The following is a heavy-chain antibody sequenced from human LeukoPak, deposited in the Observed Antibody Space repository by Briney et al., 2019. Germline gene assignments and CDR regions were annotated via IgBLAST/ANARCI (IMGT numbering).Heavy chain of an antibody. CDR2: INPNSGGT. CDR3: ARDSQLLWFGELSSYMDV. Sequence: ASVKVSCKASGYTFTGYYMHWVRQAPGQGLEWMGWINPNSGGTNYAQKFQGRVTMTRDTSISTAYMELSRLRSDDTAVYYCARDSQLLWFGELSSYMDVWGKGTTVTVSS. J-gene: IGHJ6*03. CDR1: GYTFTGYY. V-gene: IGHV1-2*02. D-gene: IGHD3-10*01.